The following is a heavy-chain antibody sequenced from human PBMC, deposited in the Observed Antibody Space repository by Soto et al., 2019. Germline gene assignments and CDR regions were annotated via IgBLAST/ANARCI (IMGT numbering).Heavy chain of an antibody. D-gene: IGHD7-27*01. CDR1: CGSVSSPEYF. V-gene: IGHV4-61*08. CDR3: ARTVMPVGNLPAFDH. J-gene: IGHJ4*02. Sequence: QMQLQESGPGLVKPSETLSLACTVSCGSVSSPEYFWSWIRQPPGKGLEWVAYIYNNGKTNYNPSLKSRATISVDTSKNQYSLKLTSVTGADSAVYFCARTVMPVGNLPAFDHWGQGVLVTVSS. CDR2: IYNNGKT.